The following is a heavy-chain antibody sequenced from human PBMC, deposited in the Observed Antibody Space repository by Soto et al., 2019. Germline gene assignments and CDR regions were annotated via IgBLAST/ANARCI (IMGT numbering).Heavy chain of an antibody. D-gene: IGHD5-18*01. Sequence: ASVKVSCKASGYTFTSYYMHWVRQAPGQGLEWMGIINPSGGSTSYAQKFQGRVTMTRDTSTSTVYMELSSLRSEDMAVYYCARDLWPVTAMAANYYYYYYRDVWGKGTTVTVSS. J-gene: IGHJ6*03. CDR1: GYTFTSYY. CDR3: ARDLWPVTAMAANYYYYYYRDV. V-gene: IGHV1-46*03. CDR2: INPSGGST.